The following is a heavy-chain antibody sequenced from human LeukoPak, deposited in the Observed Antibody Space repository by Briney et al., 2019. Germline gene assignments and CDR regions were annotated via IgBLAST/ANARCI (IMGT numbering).Heavy chain of an antibody. CDR2: IDPYTGNT. Sequence: ASVKVSCKASGYTFVGYYLHWVRQAPGQGLEWMAWIDPYTGNTHYAQKFQGRITVTRDTSVSTTYMELSWLSSDDTARYYCAREYSASEHWGQGTLVTVSS. D-gene: IGHD5-12*01. CDR1: GYTFVGYY. CDR3: AREYSASEH. V-gene: IGHV1-2*02. J-gene: IGHJ4*02.